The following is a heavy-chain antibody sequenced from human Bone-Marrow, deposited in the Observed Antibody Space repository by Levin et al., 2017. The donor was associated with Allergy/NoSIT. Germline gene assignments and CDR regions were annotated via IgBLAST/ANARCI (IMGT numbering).Heavy chain of an antibody. CDR2: IYDSETT. CDR3: ARAYVITMTRHVFEV. J-gene: IGHJ3*01. D-gene: IGHD3-22*01. Sequence: ASETLSLTCTVSGASISRGDFCWSWIRQPPGQGLEWIGCIYDSETTFYSTSLKSRVSISTDTSKNQFSLKLRYMTAADTAVYYCARAYVITMTRHVFEVWGQGTLVTASS. V-gene: IGHV4-30-4*01. CDR1: GASISRGDFC.